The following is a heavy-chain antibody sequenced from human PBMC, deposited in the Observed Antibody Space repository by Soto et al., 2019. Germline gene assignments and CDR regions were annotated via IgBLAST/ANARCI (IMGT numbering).Heavy chain of an antibody. CDR1: GFTFSDFD. V-gene: IGHV3-30*18. CDR2: TSYDGSNE. Sequence: QVQLVESGGGVVQPGRSLRLSCAASGFTFSDFDLHWVRQAPGKGLEWVSVTSYDGSNEYYADSVKGRFTISRDNSKNTLYIQMSSLRAEDTAVYYCAKDETFYFGSGSYAYYGLDVWGQGTAVTVSS. D-gene: IGHD3-10*01. CDR3: AKDETFYFGSGSYAYYGLDV. J-gene: IGHJ6*02.